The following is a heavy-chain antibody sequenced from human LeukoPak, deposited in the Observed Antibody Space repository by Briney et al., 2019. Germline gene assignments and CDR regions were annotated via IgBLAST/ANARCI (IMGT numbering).Heavy chain of an antibody. CDR3: ARVGYVGYYYYYYGMDV. CDR2: IIPIFGTA. V-gene: IGHV1-69*13. Sequence: SVKVSCTASGGTFSSYAISWVRQAPGQGLEWMGGIIPIFGTANYAQKFQGRVTITADESTSTAYMELSSLRSEDTAVYYCARVGYVGYYYYYYGMDVWGKGTTVTVSS. J-gene: IGHJ6*04. CDR1: GGTFSSYA. D-gene: IGHD2-15*01.